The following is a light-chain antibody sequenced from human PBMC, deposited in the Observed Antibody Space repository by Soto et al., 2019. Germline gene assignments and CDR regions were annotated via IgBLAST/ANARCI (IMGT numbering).Light chain of an antibody. CDR2: RAS. CDR3: QQYGTSPPMYT. V-gene: IGKV3-20*01. Sequence: EIVLTQSPGTLSLSPGERATLSCRASQSANSNYLAWYQQKPCQAPRLLIYRASTRATGIPDRFSASGSGTVFPLAISRLEPEDFAVYYCQQYGTSPPMYTFGQGNKLEIQ. J-gene: IGKJ2*01. CDR1: QSANSNY.